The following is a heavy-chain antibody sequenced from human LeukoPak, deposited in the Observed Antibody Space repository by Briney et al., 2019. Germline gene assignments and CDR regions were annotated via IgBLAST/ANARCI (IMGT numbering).Heavy chain of an antibody. Sequence: GESLKISCKGSGYSFTSYWIGWVRQMPGKGLEWMGIIYPGDSDTRYSPSFQGQVTISADKSISTAYLQWSSLKASDTAMYYCARFGYYYDSSGPNWFDPWGQGTLVTVSS. CDR2: IYPGDSDT. D-gene: IGHD3-22*01. CDR3: ARFGYYYDSSGPNWFDP. CDR1: GYSFTSYW. J-gene: IGHJ5*02. V-gene: IGHV5-51*01.